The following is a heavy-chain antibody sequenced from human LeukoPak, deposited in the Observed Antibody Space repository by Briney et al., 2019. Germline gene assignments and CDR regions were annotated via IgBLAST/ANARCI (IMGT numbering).Heavy chain of an antibody. CDR3: ARDRGVVVPAAIGY. Sequence: GGSLRLSCAASGFTFSSYGMHWVRQAPGKGLGWVAVIWYDGSNKYYADSVKGRFTISRDNSKNTLYLQMNSLRAEDTAVYYCARDRGVVVPAAIGYWGQGTLVTVSS. J-gene: IGHJ4*02. V-gene: IGHV3-33*01. D-gene: IGHD2-2*02. CDR2: IWYDGSNK. CDR1: GFTFSSYG.